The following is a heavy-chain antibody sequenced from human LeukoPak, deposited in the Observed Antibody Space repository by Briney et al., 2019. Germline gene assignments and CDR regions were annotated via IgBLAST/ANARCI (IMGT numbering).Heavy chain of an antibody. CDR1: GYTFTGYY. J-gene: IGHJ4*02. CDR3: AREPGPFDY. CDR2: MNPNSGNT. Sequence: ASVKVSCKASGYTFTGYYMYWVRQATGQGLEWMGWMNPNSGNTGYAQKFQGRVTMTRNTSISTAYMELSSLRSEDTAVYYCAREPGPFDYWGQGTLVTVSS. V-gene: IGHV1-8*02.